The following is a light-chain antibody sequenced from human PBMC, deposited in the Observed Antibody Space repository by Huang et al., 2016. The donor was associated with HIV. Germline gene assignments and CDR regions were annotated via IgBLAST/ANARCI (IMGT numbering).Light chain of an antibody. CDR3: QQYYRTPRT. CDR2: GAS. CDR1: QSVLCSSKNKCY. V-gene: IGKV4-1*01. J-gene: IGKJ1*01. Sequence: DFVMTQSPDSLAVSLGGRATINCKSSQSVLCSSKNKCYLGWYQQKSGQPPKLLIYGASTRECGVPDRFSGSGSGTDFTLTISNLQAEDVAVYYCQQYYRTPRTFGQGTKVEIK.